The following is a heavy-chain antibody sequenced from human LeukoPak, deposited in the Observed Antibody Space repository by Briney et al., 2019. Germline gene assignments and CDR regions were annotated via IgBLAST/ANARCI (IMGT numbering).Heavy chain of an antibody. Sequence: KSSETLSLTCAVYGGSFSGYYWSWIRQPAGKGLEWIGRIYTSGSTNYNPSHKSRVTMSVDTPKNQFSLKLSSVTAADTAVYYCARGDGGRDYWGQGTLVTVSS. CDR3: ARGDGGRDY. V-gene: IGHV4-59*10. D-gene: IGHD2-15*01. CDR1: GGSFSGYY. CDR2: IYTSGST. J-gene: IGHJ4*02.